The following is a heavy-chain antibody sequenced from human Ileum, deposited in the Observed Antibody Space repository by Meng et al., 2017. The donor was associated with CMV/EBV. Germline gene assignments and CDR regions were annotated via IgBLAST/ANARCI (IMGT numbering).Heavy chain of an antibody. CDR2: IIPIFGTA. Sequence: GTFSSDAISWVRQAPGQGLEWMGGIIPIFGTANYAQKFQGRVTITTDESTSTAYMELSSLRAEDTAVYYCARSRITIFGVETPYFDYWGQGTLVTVSS. CDR1: GTFSSDA. CDR3: ARSRITIFGVETPYFDY. V-gene: IGHV1-69*05. J-gene: IGHJ4*02. D-gene: IGHD3-3*01.